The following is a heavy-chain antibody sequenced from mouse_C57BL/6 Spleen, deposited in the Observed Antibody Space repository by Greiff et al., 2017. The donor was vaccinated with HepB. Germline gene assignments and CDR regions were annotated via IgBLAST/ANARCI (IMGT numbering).Heavy chain of an antibody. Sequence: QVQLQPSGAELARPGASVKMSCKASGYTFTSYTMHWVKQRPGQGLEWIGNINPSSGYTKSNQKFKDKATLTADKSSSTAYMQLSSLTSEDSAVSYCAGLGYAMDDWGQGTSVTVSS. D-gene: IGHD3-1*01. CDR3: AGLGYAMDD. J-gene: IGHJ4*01. CDR1: GYTFTSYT. CDR2: INPSSGYT. V-gene: IGHV1-4*01.